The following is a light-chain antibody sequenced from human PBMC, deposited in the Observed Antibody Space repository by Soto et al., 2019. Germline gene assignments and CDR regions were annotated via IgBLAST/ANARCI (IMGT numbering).Light chain of an antibody. Sequence: EIVLTHSPGTLALSPGEGATLSVSASQSVSSSYLAWYQQKPGQAPRLLIYGASSRATGIPDRFSGSGSGTDFTLTISSLQPEDFATYYCQQSYSTLPQTFGQGTKVDIK. V-gene: IGKV3-20*01. CDR3: QQSYSTLPQT. CDR1: QSVSSSY. J-gene: IGKJ1*01. CDR2: GAS.